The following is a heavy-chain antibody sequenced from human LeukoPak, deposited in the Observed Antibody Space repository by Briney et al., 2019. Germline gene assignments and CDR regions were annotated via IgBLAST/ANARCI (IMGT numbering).Heavy chain of an antibody. Sequence: GGSLRLSCAASGFTFSSYWMSWVRQAPGKGLEWVANIKQDGSEKYYVDSVKGRFTISRDNAKNSLYLQMNSLRAEDTAVYCCARGSSYSGSYDYFDYWGQGTLVTVSS. CDR3: ARGSSYSGSYDYFDY. D-gene: IGHD3-10*01. CDR2: IKQDGSEK. V-gene: IGHV3-7*01. CDR1: GFTFSSYW. J-gene: IGHJ4*02.